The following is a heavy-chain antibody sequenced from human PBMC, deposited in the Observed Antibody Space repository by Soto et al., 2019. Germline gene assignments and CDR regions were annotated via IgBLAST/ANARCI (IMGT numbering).Heavy chain of an antibody. J-gene: IGHJ2*01. CDR3: TRDGVYDPVPPPPVL. CDR1: GFNFDDYG. D-gene: IGHD2-8*01. Sequence: EVQLVESGGGVVRPGGSLRLSCAASGFNFDDYGMSWVRQVPGKGLEWVSGINWNGGSTSYADSVKGRFTISRDNAKNSLYLQMNSLRAEDTAFYHGTRDGVYDPVPPPPVLWGRGTLVTVSS. V-gene: IGHV3-20*01. CDR2: INWNGGST.